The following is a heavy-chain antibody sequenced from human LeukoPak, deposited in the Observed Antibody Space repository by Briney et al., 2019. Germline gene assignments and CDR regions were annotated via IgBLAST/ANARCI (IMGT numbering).Heavy chain of an antibody. CDR2: IWSDGRNK. J-gene: IGHJ4*02. CDR1: GFTFSNYG. V-gene: IGHV3-33*01. CDR3: ARDRGFCSGGSCYSNYFDY. Sequence: GGSLRLSCAPSGFTFSNYGMHCVRQAPGKGLEWVALIWSDGRNKFYTDSVKGRFTISRDNSKNTLDLQMNSLRAEDTAVYYCARDRGFCSGGSCYSNYFDYWGQGTLVTVSS. D-gene: IGHD2-15*01.